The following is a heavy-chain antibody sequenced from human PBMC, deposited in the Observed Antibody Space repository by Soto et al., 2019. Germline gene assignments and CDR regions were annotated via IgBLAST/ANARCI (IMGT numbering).Heavy chain of an antibody. D-gene: IGHD4-4*01. V-gene: IGHV4-31*03. J-gene: IGHJ5*02. CDR3: ARRGSYSNYEGWFDP. CDR1: GGSISSGGYY. CDR2: IYYSGST. Sequence: SETLSLTCTVSGGSISSGGYYWSWIRQHPGKGLEWIGYIYYSGSTYYNPSLKSRVTISVDTSKNQFSLKLSSVTAADTAVYYCARRGSYSNYEGWFDPWGQGTLVTVSS.